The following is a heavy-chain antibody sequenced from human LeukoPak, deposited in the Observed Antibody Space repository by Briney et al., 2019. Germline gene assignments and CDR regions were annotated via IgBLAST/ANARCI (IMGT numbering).Heavy chain of an antibody. Sequence: SETLSLTCSVSGGSISSYYWSWIRQPPGKGLVWIGYIYYTGSTNYNPSLKSRVTISVDTSKNQFSLKLNSVTAADTAVYFCAREGTDWDNWFDPWGQGTLVTVSS. D-gene: IGHD2-21*01. CDR1: GGSISSYY. V-gene: IGHV4-59*01. CDR3: AREGTDWDNWFDP. CDR2: IYYTGST. J-gene: IGHJ5*02.